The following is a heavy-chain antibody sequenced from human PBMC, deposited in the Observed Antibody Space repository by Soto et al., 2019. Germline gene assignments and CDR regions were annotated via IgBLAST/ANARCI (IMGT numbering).Heavy chain of an antibody. Sequence: SVKVSCKASGYTFTSYGISWVRQAPGQGLEWMGRIIPILGIANYAQKFQGRVTITADKSTSTAYMELSRLRSEDTAVYYCARYYYDSSGYYPDAFDIWGQGTMVTVSS. D-gene: IGHD3-22*01. CDR1: GYTFTSYG. CDR3: ARYYYDSSGYYPDAFDI. J-gene: IGHJ3*02. V-gene: IGHV1-69*04. CDR2: IIPILGIA.